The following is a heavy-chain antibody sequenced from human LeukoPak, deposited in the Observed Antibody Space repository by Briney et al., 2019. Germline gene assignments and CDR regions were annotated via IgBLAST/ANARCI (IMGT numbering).Heavy chain of an antibody. CDR3: ARVGAGGNRWFDY. CDR2: IYHSGST. CDR1: GFSISSGYY. D-gene: IGHD4-23*01. Sequence: PSETLSLTCTVSGFSISSGYYWGWIRQPPGKGLEWIGSIYHSGSTYYNPSLKSRVTISVDTSKNQFSLKLSSVTAADTAVYFCARVGAGGNRWFDYWGQGTLVTVSS. J-gene: IGHJ4*02. V-gene: IGHV4-38-2*02.